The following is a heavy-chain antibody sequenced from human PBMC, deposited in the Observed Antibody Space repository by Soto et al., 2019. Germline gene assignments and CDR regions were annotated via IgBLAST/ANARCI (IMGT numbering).Heavy chain of an antibody. J-gene: IGHJ4*02. CDR1: EFTFIGYA. V-gene: IGHV3-23*01. CDR2: ISGSGGST. Sequence: PGGSLRLSCAASEFTFIGYAMSWVRQAPGKGLEWVSAISGSGGSTYYADSVKGRFTISRDNSKNTLYLQMNSLRAEDTAVYYCAKDRIAARLSSFDYWGQGTLVTVSS. D-gene: IGHD6-6*01. CDR3: AKDRIAARLSSFDY.